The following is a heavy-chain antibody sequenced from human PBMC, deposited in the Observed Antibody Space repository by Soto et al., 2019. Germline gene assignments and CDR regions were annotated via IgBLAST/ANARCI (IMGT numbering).Heavy chain of an antibody. CDR3: ARVERGYCSSTSCYSVRFDP. J-gene: IGHJ5*02. D-gene: IGHD2-2*01. Sequence: SETLSLTCTVSGGSISSSSYYWGWIRQPPGKGLEWIGSIYYSGSTYYNPSLKSRVTISVDTSKNQFSLKLSSVTAADTAVYYCARVERGYCSSTSCYSVRFDPWGQGTLVTVSS. CDR2: IYYSGST. V-gene: IGHV4-39*07. CDR1: GGSISSSSYY.